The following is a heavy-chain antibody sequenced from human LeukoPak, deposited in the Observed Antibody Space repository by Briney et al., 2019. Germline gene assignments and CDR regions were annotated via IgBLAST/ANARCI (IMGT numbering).Heavy chain of an antibody. CDR3: ARPQGNDEESRYYFDY. CDR2: INHSGST. Sequence: PSETLSLTCAVYGGSFSGYYWSWIRQPPGKGLEWIGEINHSGSTNYNPSLKSRVTISVDTSKNQFSLKLSSVTAADTAVYYCARPQGNDEESRYYFDYWGQGTLVTVSS. D-gene: IGHD1-1*01. CDR1: GGSFSGYY. J-gene: IGHJ4*02. V-gene: IGHV4-34*01.